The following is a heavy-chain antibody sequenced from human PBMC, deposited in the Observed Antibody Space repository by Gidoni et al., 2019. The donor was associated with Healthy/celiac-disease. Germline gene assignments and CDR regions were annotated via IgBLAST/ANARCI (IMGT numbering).Heavy chain of an antibody. Sequence: QVQLQPWGAGLLKPSETLSLTCAVYGGSFSGYYWTWIRQPPGKGLEWIGEINHGGSTNYNPSLKSRVTISLDTSKNQFSLKLSSVTAADTAVYYCARGGLGNQRYYYGMDVWGQGTTVTVSS. CDR2: INHGGST. CDR3: ARGGLGNQRYYYGMDV. CDR1: GGSFSGYY. V-gene: IGHV4-34*01. J-gene: IGHJ6*02. D-gene: IGHD7-27*01.